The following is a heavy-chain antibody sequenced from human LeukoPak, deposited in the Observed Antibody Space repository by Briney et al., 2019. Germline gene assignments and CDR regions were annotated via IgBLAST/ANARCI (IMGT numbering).Heavy chain of an antibody. D-gene: IGHD1-26*01. CDR2: ISSSSSTI. CDR1: GFTFSTYS. J-gene: IGHJ3*02. Sequence: QAGGSLRLSCAASGFTFSTYSMNWVRQAPGKGLEWVSYISSSSSTIYYADSVKGRFTISRDNAKNSLYLQMNSLRAEDTAVYYCARDRRELLGAFDIWGQGTMVTVSS. CDR3: ARDRRELLGAFDI. V-gene: IGHV3-48*01.